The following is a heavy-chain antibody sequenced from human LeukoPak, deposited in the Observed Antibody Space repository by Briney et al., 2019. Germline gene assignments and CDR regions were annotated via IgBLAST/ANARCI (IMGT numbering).Heavy chain of an antibody. V-gene: IGHV3-23*01. CDR2: ISGSGGST. J-gene: IGHJ3*02. CDR3: AKDLVVVNDAFDI. CDR1: GFTFSSYA. Sequence: PGGSLRHSCAASGFTFSSYAMSWVRQAPGKGLEWVSAISGSGGSTYYADSVKGRFTISRDNSKNTLYLQMNSLRAEDTAVYYCAKDLVVVNDAFDIWGQGTMVTVSS. D-gene: IGHD3-22*01.